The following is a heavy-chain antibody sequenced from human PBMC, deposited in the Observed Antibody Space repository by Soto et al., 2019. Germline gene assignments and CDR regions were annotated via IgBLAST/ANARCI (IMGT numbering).Heavy chain of an antibody. Sequence: QVQLVESGGGVVQPGRSLRLSCAASGFTFSSYGMHWVRQAPGKGLEWVAVIWYDGSNKYYADSVKGRFTISRDNSKNTLYLQMNSLRAEDTAVYYCASGSSSGWTTTIDYWGQGTLVTVSS. D-gene: IGHD6-19*01. V-gene: IGHV3-33*01. CDR3: ASGSSSGWTTTIDY. CDR1: GFTFSSYG. J-gene: IGHJ4*02. CDR2: IWYDGSNK.